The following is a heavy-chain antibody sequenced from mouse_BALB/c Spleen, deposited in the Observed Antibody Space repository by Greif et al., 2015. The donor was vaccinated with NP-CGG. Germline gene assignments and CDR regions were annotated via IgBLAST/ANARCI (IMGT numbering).Heavy chain of an antibody. CDR2: INPSNGGT. CDR3: TRSDGYYWYFDV. Sequence: QVQLQHSGAELVKPGASVKLSCKASGYTFTSYYMYWVKQRPGQGLEWIGEINPSNGGTNFNEKFKSKATLTVDKSSSTAYMQLSSLTSEDSAVYYCTRSDGYYWYFDVWGAGTTVTVSS. D-gene: IGHD2-3*01. J-gene: IGHJ1*01. CDR1: GYTFTSYY. V-gene: IGHV1S81*02.